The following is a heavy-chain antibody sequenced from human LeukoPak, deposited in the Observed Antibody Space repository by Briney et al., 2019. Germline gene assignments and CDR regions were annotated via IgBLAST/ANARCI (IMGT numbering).Heavy chain of an antibody. J-gene: IGHJ5*02. CDR1: GGSISSYY. CDR3: AREGPIVVVPAAANWFDP. D-gene: IGHD2-2*01. CDR2: IYTSGST. Sequence: SETLSLTCTVSGGSISSYYWSWIRQPAGKGLEWIGRIYTSGSTNYNPSLKSRVTMSVDTSKNQFSLKLSSVTAADTAVYYCAREGPIVVVPAAANWFDPWGQGTLVTVSS. V-gene: IGHV4-4*07.